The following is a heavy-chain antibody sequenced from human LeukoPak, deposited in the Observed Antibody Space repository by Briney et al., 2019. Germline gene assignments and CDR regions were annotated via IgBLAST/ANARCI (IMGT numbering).Heavy chain of an antibody. CDR2: ISYDGSNK. Sequence: GGSLRLSCAASGVTFSDFGMHWVRQAPGKGLEWVAVISYDGSNKYYADSVKGRFTISRDNWKNTPYLQMDSLRNEDTAVYYCAKDGDATGYYPFDDWGQGILVTVSS. D-gene: IGHD3-9*01. J-gene: IGHJ4*02. V-gene: IGHV3-30*18. CDR3: AKDGDATGYYPFDD. CDR1: GVTFSDFG.